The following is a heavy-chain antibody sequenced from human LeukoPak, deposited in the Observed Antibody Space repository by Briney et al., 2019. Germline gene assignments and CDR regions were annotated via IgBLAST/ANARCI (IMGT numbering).Heavy chain of an antibody. CDR2: IYYSGST. V-gene: IGHV4-30-4*01. CDR3: ARDLLNEGNHLDY. Sequence: SETLSLTCTVSGGSISSGDYYWSWIRQPPGKGLEWIGYIYYSGSTYYNPSLKSRVTISVDTSKNQFSLKLSSVTAADTAAYYCARDLLNEGNHLDYWGQGTLVTVSS. CDR1: GGSISSGDYY. J-gene: IGHJ4*02. D-gene: IGHD4-23*01.